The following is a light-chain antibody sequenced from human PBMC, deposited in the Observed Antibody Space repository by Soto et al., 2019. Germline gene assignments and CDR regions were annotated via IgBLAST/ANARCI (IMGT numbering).Light chain of an antibody. CDR2: GAS. CDR3: QQSYNTPFS. CDR1: QSIITY. J-gene: IGKJ3*01. V-gene: IGKV1-39*01. Sequence: DIQMTQSPSSLSASAGDRVTITCRASQSIITYLNWYQQKPGKAPKLLIYGASNLQSGVPSRFSGSASGTDFTLTISSLQPEDFATYYCQQSYNTPFSFGPGTKVDI.